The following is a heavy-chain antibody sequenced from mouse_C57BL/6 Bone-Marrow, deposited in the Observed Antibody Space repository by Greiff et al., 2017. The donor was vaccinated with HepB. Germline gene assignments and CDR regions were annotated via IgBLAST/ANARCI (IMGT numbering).Heavy chain of an antibody. V-gene: IGHV1-19*01. Sequence: EVKLVESGPVLVKPGASVKMSCKASGYTFTDYYMNWVKQSHGKSLEWIGVINPYNGGTSYNQKFKGKATLTVDKSSSTAYMELNSLTSEDSAVYYCARRRLVGYYYAMDYWGQGTSVTVSS. CDR3: ARRRLVGYYYAMDY. CDR1: GYTFTDYY. J-gene: IGHJ4*01. CDR2: INPYNGGT. D-gene: IGHD2-2*01.